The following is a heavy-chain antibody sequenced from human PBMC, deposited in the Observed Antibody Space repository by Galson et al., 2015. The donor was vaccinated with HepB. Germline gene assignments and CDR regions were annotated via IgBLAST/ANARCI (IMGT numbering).Heavy chain of an antibody. CDR3: AREAVAGTAFNWFDP. D-gene: IGHD6-19*01. CDR2: IYYSGTT. V-gene: IGHV4-59*01. Sequence: SETLSLTCTVSAGSISSYYWSWIRQPPGKGLEWIGYIYYSGTTNYNPSLKSRVTISVDTSKNQFSLKLSSVTAADTALYYCAREAVAGTAFNWFDPWGQGTLVTVSS. J-gene: IGHJ5*02. CDR1: AGSISSYY.